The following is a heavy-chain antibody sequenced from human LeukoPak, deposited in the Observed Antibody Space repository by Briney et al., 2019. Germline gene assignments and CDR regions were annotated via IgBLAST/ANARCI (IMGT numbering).Heavy chain of an antibody. CDR2: IYSRGDT. V-gene: IGHV3-66*01. CDR3: AELGITMIGGV. D-gene: IGHD3-10*02. J-gene: IGHJ6*04. CDR1: EFIVSINY. Sequence: GGSLRLSCAASEFIVSINYMTWVRQAPGKGLEWVSLIYSRGDTKYADSVKGRFTISRDNAKNSLYLQMNSLRAEDTAVYYCAELGITMIGGVWGKGTSVTISS.